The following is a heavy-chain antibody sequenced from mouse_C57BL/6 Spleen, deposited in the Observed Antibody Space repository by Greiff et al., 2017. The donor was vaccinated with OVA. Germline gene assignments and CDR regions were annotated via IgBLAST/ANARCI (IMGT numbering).Heavy chain of an antibody. Sequence: EVQGVESGGGLVKPGGSLKLSCAASGFTFSSYAMSWVRQTPEKRLEWVATIRAGGSYTYYPDNVKGRFTISRDNAKNNLYLQMSHLKSEDTAMYYCARDPPTYAMDDWGQGTSVAVSS. CDR3: ARDPPTYAMDD. V-gene: IGHV5-4*01. CDR1: GFTFSSYA. CDR2: IRAGGSYT. J-gene: IGHJ4*01.